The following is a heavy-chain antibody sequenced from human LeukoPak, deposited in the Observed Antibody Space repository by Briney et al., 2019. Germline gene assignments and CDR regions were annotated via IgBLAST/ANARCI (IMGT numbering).Heavy chain of an antibody. V-gene: IGHV3-11*01. CDR1: GFTFSNYW. CDR2: ISSSGTTI. D-gene: IGHD1-26*01. CDR3: ARDYRSTFDY. J-gene: IGHJ4*02. Sequence: GGSLRLSCAASGFTFSNYWMSWIRQAPGKGLEWVSYISSSGTTISYTDSVKGRFTISRDNAKNSLYLQMNSLRAEDTAVYYCARDYRSTFDYWGQGTLVTVSS.